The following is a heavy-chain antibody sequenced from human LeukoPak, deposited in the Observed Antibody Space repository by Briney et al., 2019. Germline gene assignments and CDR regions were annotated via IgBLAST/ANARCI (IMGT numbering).Heavy chain of an antibody. V-gene: IGHV4-38-2*01. CDR2: ISHSGNT. CDR1: GDSISSSYY. CDR3: ARTTYYYGSGTFDY. Sequence: SETLSLTCYVSGDSISSSYYWGWIRQPPGKGLEWIGSISHSGNTYYNPSLKSRVTISVDTSKNQFSLKLSSVTAADTAVYYCARTTYYYGSGTFDYWGQGTLVTVSS. J-gene: IGHJ4*02. D-gene: IGHD3-10*01.